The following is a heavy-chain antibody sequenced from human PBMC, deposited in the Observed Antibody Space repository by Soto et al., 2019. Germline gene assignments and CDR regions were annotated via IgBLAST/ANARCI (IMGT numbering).Heavy chain of an antibody. CDR2: INHSGST. J-gene: IGHJ6*03. Sequence: QVQLQQWGAGLLKPSETLSLTCAVYGGSFSGYYWSWIRQPPGKGLEWIGEINHSGSTNYNPSLKSRVTISVDTSKNQFSLKLSSVTAADTAVYYCARGARARGYGYCSSTSPRACYYYYYMDVWGKGTTVTVSS. CDR1: GGSFSGYY. V-gene: IGHV4-34*01. CDR3: ARGARARGYGYCSSTSPRACYYYYYMDV. D-gene: IGHD2-2*01.